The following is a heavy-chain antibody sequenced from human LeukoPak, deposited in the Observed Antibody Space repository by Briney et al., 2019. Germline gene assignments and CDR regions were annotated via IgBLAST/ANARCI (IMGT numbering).Heavy chain of an antibody. CDR2: ISGSGGST. D-gene: IGHD3-10*01. Sequence: GRSLRLSCAASGFTFSSYAMSWVRQAPGKGLEWVSAISGSGGSTYYADSVKGRFTISRDNSKNTLYLQMNSLRAEDTAVYYCAKDVRWFGEFPGWGQGTTVTVSS. CDR1: GFTFSSYA. J-gene: IGHJ6*02. CDR3: AKDVRWFGEFPG. V-gene: IGHV3-23*01.